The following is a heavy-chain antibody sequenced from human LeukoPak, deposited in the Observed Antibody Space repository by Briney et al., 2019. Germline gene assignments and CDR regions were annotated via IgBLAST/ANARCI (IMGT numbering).Heavy chain of an antibody. D-gene: IGHD6-25*01. CDR3: ARELRRDDI. CDR1: GYAFTSQD. J-gene: IGHJ3*02. Sequence: ASVKVSCKASGYAFTSQDINWVRQATGQGLEWMGWMNPNSGNGGYAQKFQGRVTITTDTSISTAYMELSGLTSDDTAVYYCARELRRDDIWGQGTMVTVSS. CDR2: MNPNSGNG. V-gene: IGHV1-8*03.